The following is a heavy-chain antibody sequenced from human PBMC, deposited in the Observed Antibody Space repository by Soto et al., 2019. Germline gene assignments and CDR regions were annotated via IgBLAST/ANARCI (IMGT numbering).Heavy chain of an antibody. CDR2: IIPIFGTA. CDR1: GGTFSSYA. Sequence: QVQLVQSGAEVKKPGSSVKVSCKASGGTFSSYAISWVRQAPGQGLEWMGGIIPIFGTANYAQKFQGRVTSTEDESTSTAYRELRSLRSEDTAVYYCARDRTRPGYSSSYAHWGQGTLVTVSS. J-gene: IGHJ1*01. D-gene: IGHD6-13*01. V-gene: IGHV1-69*01. CDR3: ARDRTRPGYSSSYAH.